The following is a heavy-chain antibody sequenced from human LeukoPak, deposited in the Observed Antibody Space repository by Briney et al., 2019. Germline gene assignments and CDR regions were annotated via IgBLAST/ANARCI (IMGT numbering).Heavy chain of an antibody. V-gene: IGHV3-23*01. CDR2: MSGDATST. CDR1: GFTFSSFA. J-gene: IGHJ4*02. D-gene: IGHD6-13*01. Sequence: GGSLRLSCAASGFTFSSFAMNWVRQAPGKGLECVSTMSGDATSTYYADSVKGRFTISRDNSKNTLYLQMNSLSAEDTAVYYCAKRTSGSSWYSSDYWGQGTLVTVSP. CDR3: AKRTSGSSWYSSDY.